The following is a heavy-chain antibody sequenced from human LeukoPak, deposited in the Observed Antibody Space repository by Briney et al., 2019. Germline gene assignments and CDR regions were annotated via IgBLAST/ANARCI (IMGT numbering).Heavy chain of an antibody. D-gene: IGHD4-17*01. CDR3: ARGRYYLDS. CDR1: GFTFSSYG. J-gene: IGHJ4*02. CDR2: ISYDGSNK. V-gene: IGHV3-30*03. Sequence: GGSLRLSCAASGFTFSSYGMHWVRQAPGKGLEWVAVISYDGSNKYFADSVKGRFTISRDNPKNTLYLQMNSLRAEDTAVYYCARGRYYLDSWGQGTLVTVSS.